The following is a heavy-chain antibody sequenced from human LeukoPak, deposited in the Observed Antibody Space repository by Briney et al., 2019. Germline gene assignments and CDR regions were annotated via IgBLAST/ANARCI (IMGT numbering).Heavy chain of an antibody. D-gene: IGHD3-10*01. CDR2: IWYDGGNK. V-gene: IGHV3-33*01. Sequence: GGSLRLSCAASGFTFNEYGMHWVRQAPVKGLEWVALIWYDGGNKYYANSVKGRFTISSDNFKNTLYLQMNSLRAEDTAVYYCARGIYTGSGTYYADYWGQGTLVTVSS. CDR1: GFTFNEYG. J-gene: IGHJ4*02. CDR3: ARGIYTGSGTYYADY.